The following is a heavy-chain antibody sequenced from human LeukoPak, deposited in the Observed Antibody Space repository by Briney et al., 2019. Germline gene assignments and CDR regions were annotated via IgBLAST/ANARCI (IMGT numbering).Heavy chain of an antibody. D-gene: IGHD6-19*01. V-gene: IGHV3-20*04. CDR2: INWNGGST. CDR3: AREAEGFDY. CDR1: GSGFTFGNFA. Sequence: RPGGSLRLSCEASGSGFTFGNFAMSWVRQAPGKGLEWVSGINWNGGSTGYADSVKGRFTISRDNAKNSLYLQMNSLRAEDTALYYCAREAEGFDYWGQGTLVTVSS. J-gene: IGHJ4*02.